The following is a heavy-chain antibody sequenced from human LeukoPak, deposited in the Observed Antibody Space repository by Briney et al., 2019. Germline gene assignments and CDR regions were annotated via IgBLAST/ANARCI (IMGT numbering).Heavy chain of an antibody. J-gene: IGHJ4*02. Sequence: GGSLRLSCAASGFTFSSYAMHWVRQAPGKGLEWVAVISYDGSNKYYADSVKGRFTISRDNAKNSLYLQMNSLRAEDTAVYYCAREGYGDYPGSFDYWGQGTLVTVSS. CDR3: AREGYGDYPGSFDY. V-gene: IGHV3-30*04. CDR2: ISYDGSNK. D-gene: IGHD4-17*01. CDR1: GFTFSSYA.